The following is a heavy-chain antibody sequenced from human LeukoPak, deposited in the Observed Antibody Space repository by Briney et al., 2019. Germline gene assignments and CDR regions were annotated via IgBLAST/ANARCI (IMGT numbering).Heavy chain of an antibody. CDR2: ISYSGST. Sequence: PSETLSLTCTVSGGSISNYYWSWIRQPPGKGLEWIGYISYSGSTNYNPSLKSRVTISVDTSKNQFSLKLRSATTADTAVYYCARALLRPWFDPWGQGTLVTVSS. CDR3: ARALLRPWFDP. CDR1: GGSISNYY. V-gene: IGHV4-59*01. J-gene: IGHJ5*02. D-gene: IGHD3-16*01.